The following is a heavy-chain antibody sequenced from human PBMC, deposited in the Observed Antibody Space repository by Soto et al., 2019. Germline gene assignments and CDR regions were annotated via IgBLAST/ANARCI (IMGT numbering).Heavy chain of an antibody. Sequence: GESLKISCAASGFTFSSYGMHWVRQAPGKGLEWVAVISYDGSNKYYADSVKGRFTISRDNSKNTLYLQMNSLRAEDTAVYYCEKGTPGYSSSYGMDVWGQGTTVTVSS. CDR2: ISYDGSNK. CDR3: EKGTPGYSSSYGMDV. V-gene: IGHV3-30*18. CDR1: GFTFSSYG. J-gene: IGHJ6*02. D-gene: IGHD6-13*01.